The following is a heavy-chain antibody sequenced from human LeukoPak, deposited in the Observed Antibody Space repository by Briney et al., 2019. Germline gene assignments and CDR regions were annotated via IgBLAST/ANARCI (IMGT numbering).Heavy chain of an antibody. D-gene: IGHD6-13*01. J-gene: IGHJ4*02. V-gene: IGHV6-1*01. CDR3: ASLAAAGEKGVAY. Sequence: SQTLSLTCAISGDSVSSNSAAWNWIRQCPSRGLEWLGRTYYRSKWYNDYAVSVKSRITINPDTSKNQFSLQLNSVTPEDTAVYYCASLAAAGEKGVAYWGQGTLVTVSS. CDR2: TYYRSKWYN. CDR1: GDSVSSNSAA.